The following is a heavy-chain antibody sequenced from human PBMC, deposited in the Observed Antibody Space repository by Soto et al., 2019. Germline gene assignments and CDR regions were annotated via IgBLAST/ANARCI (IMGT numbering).Heavy chain of an antibody. D-gene: IGHD2-2*01. CDR2: IYPRDSDT. CDR3: ARHYGQHDAFDI. J-gene: IGHJ3*02. CDR1: GYSFTTYW. Sequence: PGESLKISCKGSGYSFTTYWIGWVRQMPGKGLEWMGIIYPRDSDTKYSPSFQGLVTISADESITTAYLQWNSLRASDTAMYYCARHYGQHDAFDIWGQGTMVTVSS. V-gene: IGHV5-51*01.